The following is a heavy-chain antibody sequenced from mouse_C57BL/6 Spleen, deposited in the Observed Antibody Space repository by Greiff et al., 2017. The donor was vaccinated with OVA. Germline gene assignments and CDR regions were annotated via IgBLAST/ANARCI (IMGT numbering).Heavy chain of an antibody. CDR1: GFTFSDYG. CDR3: ARAGTLYWYFDV. D-gene: IGHD4-1*01. CDR2: ISSGSSTI. J-gene: IGHJ1*03. V-gene: IGHV5-17*01. Sequence: EVQVVESGGGLVKPGGSLKLSCAASGFTFSDYGMHWVRQAPEKGLEWVAYISSGSSTIYYADTVKGRFTISRDNAKNTLFLQMTSLRSEDTAMYYCARAGTLYWYFDVWGTGTTVTVSS.